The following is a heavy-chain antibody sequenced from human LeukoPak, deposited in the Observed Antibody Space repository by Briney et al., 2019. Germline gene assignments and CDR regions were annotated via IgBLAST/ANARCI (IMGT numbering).Heavy chain of an antibody. J-gene: IGHJ4*02. CDR2: ISGSGGST. CDR3: ARARSLLEWLLIDY. CDR1: GFTFSSYA. Sequence: GGSLRLSCAASGFTFSSYAMSWVRQAPGKGLEWVSAISGSGGSTYYADSVKGRFTISRDNSKNTLYLQMNSLRAEDTAVYYCARARSLLEWLLIDYWGQGTLVTVSS. D-gene: IGHD3-3*01. V-gene: IGHV3-23*01.